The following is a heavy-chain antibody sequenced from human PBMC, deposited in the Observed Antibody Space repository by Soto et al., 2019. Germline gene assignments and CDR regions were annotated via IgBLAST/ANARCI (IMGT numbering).Heavy chain of an antibody. CDR2: ISYDGSIK. D-gene: IGHD4-4*01. V-gene: IGHV3-30*04. Sequence: GGSLRLSCAASGFTFSSYAMHWVRQAPGKGLEWVAVISYDGSIKYYADSVKGRFSISRDNSKNTLYLQMNSLRPEDTAVYYCARDLRTPNDYSNQGYYYGMDVWGQGTTVTVSS. CDR1: GFTFSSYA. CDR3: ARDLRTPNDYSNQGYYYGMDV. J-gene: IGHJ6*02.